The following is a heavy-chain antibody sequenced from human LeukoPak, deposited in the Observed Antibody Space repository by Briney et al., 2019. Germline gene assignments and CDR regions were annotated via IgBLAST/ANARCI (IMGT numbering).Heavy chain of an antibody. D-gene: IGHD3-3*01. CDR3: ARGDDFWSGYYEEREYYFDY. V-gene: IGHV1-2*02. J-gene: IGHJ4*02. CDR1: GYTFTGYY. Sequence: ASVKVSCKASGYTFTGYYMHWVRQAPGQGLEWMGWINPNSGGTNYAQKFQGRVTMTRDTSISTAYMELSRLRSDDTAVYYCARGDDFWSGYYEEREYYFDYWGQGTLVTVSS. CDR2: INPNSGGT.